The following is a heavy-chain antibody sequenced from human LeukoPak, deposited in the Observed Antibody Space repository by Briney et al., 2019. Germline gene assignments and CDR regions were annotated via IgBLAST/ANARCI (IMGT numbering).Heavy chain of an antibody. D-gene: IGHD1-7*01. CDR1: GGSVSNYY. Sequence: SETLSLTCTVSGGSVSNYYWSWVRQPPGKGLEYIGYIYHSGTTNYNPSLKSRVTMSLDTSKNQFSLKLSSVTAADTALYYCVTGSSYPPGELDYWGQGSLVTVSS. V-gene: IGHV4-59*02. CDR3: VTGSSYPPGELDY. CDR2: IYHSGTT. J-gene: IGHJ4*02.